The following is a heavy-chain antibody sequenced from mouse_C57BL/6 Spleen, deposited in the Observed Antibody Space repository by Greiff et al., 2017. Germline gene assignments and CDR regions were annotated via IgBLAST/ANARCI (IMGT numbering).Heavy chain of an antibody. D-gene: IGHD1-1*01. CDR2: INPSTGGT. CDR3: ARGITTVDFAY. Sequence: VQLKQSGPELVKPGASVKISCKASGYSFTGYYMNWVKQSPEKSLEWIGEINPSTGGTTYNQKFKAKATLTVDKSSSTAYMQLKSLTSEDSAVYYCARGITTVDFAYWGQGTLVTVSA. V-gene: IGHV1-42*01. J-gene: IGHJ3*01. CDR1: GYSFTGYY.